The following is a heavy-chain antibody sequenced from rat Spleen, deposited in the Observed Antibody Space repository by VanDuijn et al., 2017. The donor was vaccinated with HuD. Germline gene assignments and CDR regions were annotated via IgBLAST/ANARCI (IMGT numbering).Heavy chain of an antibody. J-gene: IGHJ3*01. CDR2: ISYSGST. D-gene: IGHD1-6*01. CDR3: ARTMYTTDYYYVPFAY. Sequence: EVQLQESGPGLVKPSQSLSLTCSVTGYSITSNYWGWIRKFPGNQMEWMGYISYSGSTGYNPSLKSRISISRDTSKNQFFLQLNSLTTEDTATEYCARTMYTTDYYYVPFAYWGQGTLVTVSS. CDR1: GYSITSNY. V-gene: IGHV3-1*01.